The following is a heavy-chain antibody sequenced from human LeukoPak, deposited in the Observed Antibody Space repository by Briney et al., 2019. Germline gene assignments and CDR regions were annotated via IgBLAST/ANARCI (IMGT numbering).Heavy chain of an antibody. CDR2: IWDDGSNK. V-gene: IGHV3-33*06. D-gene: IGHD3-22*01. CDR1: GFTFSSYG. Sequence: GGSLRLSCAASGFTFSSYGMHWVRQAPGKGLGWVAVIWDDGSNKYYATSVTCRFTISRDNSKNPLYLQMNSLRAEDTAVYYCAKEPYDSSGYYFFSTDYWGQGTLVTVSS. CDR3: AKEPYDSSGYYFFSTDY. J-gene: IGHJ4*02.